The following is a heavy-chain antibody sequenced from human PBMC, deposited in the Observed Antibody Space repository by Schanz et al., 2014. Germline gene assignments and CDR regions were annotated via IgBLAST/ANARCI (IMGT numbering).Heavy chain of an antibody. Sequence: EVRLVESGGGLVQPGGSLRLSCEASGFDFNSYSMNWVRQAPGKGLEWVSSISSSGSYIHYADSVKGRFTISRDNAKNTLYLQMNSLRAEDTAVYYCARDGDRFYNNYYMDVWGKGTTVTVSS. V-gene: IGHV3-21*02. J-gene: IGHJ6*03. D-gene: IGHD3-10*01. CDR3: ARDGDRFYNNYYMDV. CDR1: GFDFNSYS. CDR2: ISSSGSYI.